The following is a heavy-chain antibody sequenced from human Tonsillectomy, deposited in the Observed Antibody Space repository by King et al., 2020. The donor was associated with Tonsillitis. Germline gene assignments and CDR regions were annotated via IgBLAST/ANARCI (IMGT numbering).Heavy chain of an antibody. D-gene: IGHD5-18*01. Sequence: VQLQESSPGLVKPSETLSLTCTVSGGSISSYYWSWIRQPPGKGLEWIVYIYYSGSTNYNPSLKSRVTISVDTAKNQFSLKLSSVTAADTAVYYCARDVGVGYSYGKGDWFDPWGQGTLVTVSS. CDR2: IYYSGST. CDR1: GGSISSYY. J-gene: IGHJ5*02. CDR3: ARDVGVGYSYGKGDWFDP. V-gene: IGHV4-59*01.